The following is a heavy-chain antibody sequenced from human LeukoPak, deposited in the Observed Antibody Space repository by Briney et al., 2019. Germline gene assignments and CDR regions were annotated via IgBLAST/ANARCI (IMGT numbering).Heavy chain of an antibody. CDR2: ISSSSYI. D-gene: IGHD3-10*01. V-gene: IGHV3-21*01. Sequence: PGGSLRLSCAASGFTFSSYSMNWVRQAPGKGLEWVSSISSSSYIYYADSVKGRFTISRDNAKSSLYLQMNSLRAEDTAVYYCARDPVLWLRSYGMDVWGQGTTVTVSS. J-gene: IGHJ6*02. CDR3: ARDPVLWLRSYGMDV. CDR1: GFTFSSYS.